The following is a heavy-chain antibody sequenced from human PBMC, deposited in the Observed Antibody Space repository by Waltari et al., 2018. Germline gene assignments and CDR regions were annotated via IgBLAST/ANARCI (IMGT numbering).Heavy chain of an antibody. CDR2: ISYSGTT. CDR1: GGSIITSTYY. D-gene: IGHD3-22*01. CDR3: ARRSTNYDNSGHPLWYFDL. J-gene: IGHJ2*01. V-gene: IGHV4-39*01. Sequence: QVQLQESGPGLVKPSETLSLTCTVSGGSIITSTYYWGWIRQPPGKSLEWIGTISYSGTTDYNPSLKSRVTVSVDTSKNQFSLKLNSVTAADTAVYYCARRSTNYDNSGHPLWYFDLWGRGTLVPVSS.